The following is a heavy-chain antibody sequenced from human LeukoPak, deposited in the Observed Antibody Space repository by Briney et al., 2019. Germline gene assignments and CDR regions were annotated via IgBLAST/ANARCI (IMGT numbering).Heavy chain of an antibody. J-gene: IGHJ5*02. V-gene: IGHV4-38-2*02. CDR1: GYSISSGYY. Sequence: SQTLSLTCTVSGYSISSGYYWGWIRQPPGKGLEWIGSIYHSGSTYYNPSLNSRVTISVDTSKNQFSLRLSSVTASDTAVYYCVRGGYSSSWYWFDPWGQGTLVTVSS. CDR3: VRGGYSSSWYWFDP. D-gene: IGHD6-13*01. CDR2: IYHSGST.